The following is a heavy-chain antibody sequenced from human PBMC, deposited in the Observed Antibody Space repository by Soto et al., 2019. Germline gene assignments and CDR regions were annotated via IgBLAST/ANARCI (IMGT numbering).Heavy chain of an antibody. V-gene: IGHV3-15*07. CDR3: TTDKGFPNPSSVIWYSVAFDY. CDR2: IKSATGGGTT. Sequence: GGSLRLSCAASGFTFSNTWMNWVRQAPGTGLEWVGHIKSATGGGTTEYATPVKGRFTITRDDSKNRVYLQMDSLKTEDTAVYYCTTDKGFPNPSSVIWYSVAFDYWGQGTLVTVSS. CDR1: GFTFSNTW. D-gene: IGHD2-15*01. J-gene: IGHJ4*02.